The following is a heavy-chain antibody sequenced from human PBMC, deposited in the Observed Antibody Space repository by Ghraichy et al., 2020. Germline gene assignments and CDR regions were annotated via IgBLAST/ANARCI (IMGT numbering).Heavy chain of an antibody. CDR3: ARGSDKYCSSTSCYKGQFDP. Sequence: SETLSLTCAVYGGSFRGYYWSWIRQPPGKGLEWIGEINHSGSTNYNPSLKSRVTMSVDTSKKQFSLKLSSVTAADTAVYNCARGSDKYCSSTSCYKGQFDPWGQGNLVTVSS. CDR1: GGSFRGYY. CDR2: INHSGST. V-gene: IGHV4-34*01. D-gene: IGHD2-2*02. J-gene: IGHJ5*02.